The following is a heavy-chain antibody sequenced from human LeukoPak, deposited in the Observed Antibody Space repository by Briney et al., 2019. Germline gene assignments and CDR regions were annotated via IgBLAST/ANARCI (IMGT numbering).Heavy chain of an antibody. J-gene: IGHJ4*02. CDR1: GFTFSDYD. V-gene: IGHV3-23*01. D-gene: IGHD6-19*01. CDR2: ISANGEST. CDR3: AKDRGSGWYYFDY. Sequence: GGSLRLSCAGSGFTFSDYDMSWVRQTPGKGLEWVSSISANGESTYHTNSVKGQLTISRDNSKNTLYLHMNSLRAEDTALYYCAKDRGSGWYYFDYWGQGTLVTVSS.